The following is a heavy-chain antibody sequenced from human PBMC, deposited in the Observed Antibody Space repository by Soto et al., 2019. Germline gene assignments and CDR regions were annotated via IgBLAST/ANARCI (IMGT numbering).Heavy chain of an antibody. V-gene: IGHV4-59*08. CDR3: ARNYGGNVDY. D-gene: IGHD4-17*01. CDR2: IYYSGSA. CDR1: GGSISSYY. Sequence: QVQLQESGPGLVRPSETLSLTCTVSGGSISSYYWSWIRQPPGKGLEWIGYIYYSGSANYNPSLNXRVTLSVDTSKNQFSLKLSSATAADTAVYYCARNYGGNVDYWGQGTLVTVSS. J-gene: IGHJ4*02.